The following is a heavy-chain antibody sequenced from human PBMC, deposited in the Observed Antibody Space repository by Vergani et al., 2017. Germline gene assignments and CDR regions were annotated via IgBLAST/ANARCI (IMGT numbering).Heavy chain of an antibody. J-gene: IGHJ6*02. Sequence: QLQLHKSGPGLVKPSETLSLTCTLSGGSISSSSHFWGWLRQTPGKGLEWIGSIYYSGSTYYNPSLKSRVSISVDTSKKQFSLKLSSVTATDSAVYYGARHDAGHYDSTYYGLDIWGQGPRSPSP. CDR1: GGSISSSSHF. CDR2: IYYSGST. D-gene: IGHD3-16*01. CDR3: ARHDAGHYDSTYYGLDI. V-gene: IGHV4-39*01.